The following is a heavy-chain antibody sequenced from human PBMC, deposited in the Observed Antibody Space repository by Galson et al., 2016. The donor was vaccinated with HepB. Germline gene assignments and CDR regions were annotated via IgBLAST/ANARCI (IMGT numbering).Heavy chain of an antibody. CDR3: ARDGTDGMDA. CDR1: GGSVSRYY. J-gene: IGHJ6*02. CDR2: VSTTETT. Sequence: ETLSLTCIVSGGSVSRYYWGWIRQPAGKGLECIGRVSTTETTNYNPSLKSRVTLSVDTPKNQFSLNLRSVTDADTAVYFCARDGTDGMDAWGQGTTVTVSS. D-gene: IGHD1-26*01. V-gene: IGHV4-4*07.